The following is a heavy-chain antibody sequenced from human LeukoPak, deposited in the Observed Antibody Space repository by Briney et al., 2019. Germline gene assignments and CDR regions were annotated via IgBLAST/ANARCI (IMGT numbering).Heavy chain of an antibody. J-gene: IGHJ4*02. Sequence: SGPTLVNPTQTLTLTCTFSGFSLSTSGVGVGWIRQPPGKALEWLALIYWDDDKRYSPSLKSRLTITKDTSKNQVVLTMTNMDPVDTATYYCAHRGYYYDSSGGGYFDYWGQGTLVTVSS. CDR2: IYWDDDK. D-gene: IGHD3-22*01. CDR1: GFSLSTSGVG. V-gene: IGHV2-5*02. CDR3: AHRGYYYDSSGGGYFDY.